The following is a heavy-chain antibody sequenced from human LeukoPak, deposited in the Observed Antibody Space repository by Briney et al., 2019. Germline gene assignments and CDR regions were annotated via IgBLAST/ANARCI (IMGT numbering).Heavy chain of an antibody. Sequence: SETLSLTCAVYGGSFSGYYWSWIRQPPGKGLEWIGEINHSGSTNYNPSLKSRVTISVDTSKNQFSLKLSSVTAADTAVYYCARSYGRHAFDIWGQGTMVTVSS. CDR3: ARSYGRHAFDI. CDR1: GGSFSGYY. V-gene: IGHV4-34*01. D-gene: IGHD1-26*01. J-gene: IGHJ3*02. CDR2: INHSGST.